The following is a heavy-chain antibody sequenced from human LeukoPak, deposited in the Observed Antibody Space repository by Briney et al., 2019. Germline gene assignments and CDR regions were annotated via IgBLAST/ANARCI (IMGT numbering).Heavy chain of an antibody. D-gene: IGHD4-23*01. V-gene: IGHV3-23*01. CDR2: ISGGSSST. CDR3: AKDRRSMVVTPSWAFDI. Sequence: GGSLRLSCAASGFTFSNYAMSWVRQAPGKGLEWVSAISGGSSSTYYADSVKGRFTISRDRSKNTLSLQLNSLRAEDTALYYCAKDRRSMVVTPSWAFDIWGQGTLVTVSS. CDR1: GFTFSNYA. J-gene: IGHJ3*02.